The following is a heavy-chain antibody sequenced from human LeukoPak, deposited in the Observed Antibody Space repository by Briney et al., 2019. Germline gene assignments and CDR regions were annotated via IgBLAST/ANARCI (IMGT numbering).Heavy chain of an antibody. CDR2: ISSSSSYT. Sequence: GGSLRLSYAASGFTFSDYYMSWIRQAPGKGLEWVSYISSSSSYTSYADSVKGRFTISRDNAKNSLYLQMNSLRAEDTAVYYCARTRGDYGDYNWFDPWGQGTLVTVSS. CDR3: ARTRGDYGDYNWFDP. D-gene: IGHD4-17*01. CDR1: GFTFSDYY. J-gene: IGHJ5*02. V-gene: IGHV3-11*06.